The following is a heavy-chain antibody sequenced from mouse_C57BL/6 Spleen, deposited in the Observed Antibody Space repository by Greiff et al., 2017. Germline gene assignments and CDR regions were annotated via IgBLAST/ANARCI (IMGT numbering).Heavy chain of an antibody. Sequence: EVQLQESGGGLVQPGGSMKLSCAASGFTFSDAWMDWVRQSPEKGLEWVAEIRNKANNHATYYAESVKGRFTISRDDSKSSVYLQMNSLRAEDTGIYYCTRRDDYGYAMDYWGQGTSVTVSS. J-gene: IGHJ4*01. V-gene: IGHV6-6*01. CDR2: IRNKANNHAT. D-gene: IGHD2-4*01. CDR3: TRRDDYGYAMDY. CDR1: GFTFSDAW.